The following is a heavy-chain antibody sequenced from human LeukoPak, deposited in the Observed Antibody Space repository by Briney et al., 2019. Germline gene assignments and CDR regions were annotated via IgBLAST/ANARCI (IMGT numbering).Heavy chain of an antibody. D-gene: IGHD2-15*01. CDR3: ARERRSVVAAPYDY. Sequence: GGSLRHSCAASGFTFSSYWMSWVRQAPGKGLEWVANLKQDGSEKKYVDSVKGRFTISRDNGKNSLYLQMNSLRAEDTAVYYCARERRSVVAAPYDYWGQGTLVTVSS. J-gene: IGHJ4*02. CDR1: GFTFSSYW. CDR2: LKQDGSEK. V-gene: IGHV3-7*01.